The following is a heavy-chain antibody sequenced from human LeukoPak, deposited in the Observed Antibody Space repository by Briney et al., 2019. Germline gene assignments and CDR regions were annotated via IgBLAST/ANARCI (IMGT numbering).Heavy chain of an antibody. CDR2: INPNSGGT. V-gene: IGHV1-2*02. D-gene: IGHD4-17*01. Sequence: GASVKVSCKASGYTFTGYYMHWVRQAPGQGLEWMGWINPNSGGTNYAQKFQDRVTMTRDTSISTAYMELSRLRSDDTAVYYCARLDRSYGDYIFDYWGQGTLVTVSS. CDR3: ARLDRSYGDYIFDY. CDR1: GYTFTGYY. J-gene: IGHJ4*02.